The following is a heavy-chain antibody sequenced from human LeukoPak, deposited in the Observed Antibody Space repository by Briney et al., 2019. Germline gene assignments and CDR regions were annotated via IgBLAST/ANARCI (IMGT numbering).Heavy chain of an antibody. J-gene: IGHJ3*01. CDR1: GYSFTTYW. D-gene: IGHD2-21*01. Sequence: GESLKISCEGSGYSFTTYWVGWVRQTPGKVPEWMGIIYPGDSDTRYSPSFEGQVTISTDKSITTAYLYWSSLKASDTAMYFCASGLIQLKPQSPFDLWGQGTMVTVSS. V-gene: IGHV5-51*01. CDR3: ASGLIQLKPQSPFDL. CDR2: IYPGDSDT.